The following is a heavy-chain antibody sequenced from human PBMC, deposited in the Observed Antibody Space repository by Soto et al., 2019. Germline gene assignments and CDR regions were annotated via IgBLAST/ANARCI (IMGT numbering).Heavy chain of an antibody. Sequence: EVQLVESGGGSVQPGGSLRLSCAASGFTDSSDYMSWVRPAPGKGLEWVSDIYSGGSTYYADSVKGRFTISRDNSKNTQYLQMNSLRAKDTAVYYCARDTAGTGFFDYWGQGTLVTVSS. J-gene: IGHJ4*02. CDR2: IYSGGST. CDR3: ARDTAGTGFFDY. CDR1: GFTDSSDY. V-gene: IGHV3-66*01. D-gene: IGHD6-13*01.